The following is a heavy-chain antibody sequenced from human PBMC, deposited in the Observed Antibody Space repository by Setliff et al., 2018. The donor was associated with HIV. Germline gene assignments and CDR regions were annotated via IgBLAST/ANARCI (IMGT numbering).Heavy chain of an antibody. J-gene: IGHJ5*02. D-gene: IGHD2-8*01. CDR1: GGSISSSTYY. CDR2: IFYTGNT. V-gene: IGHV4-39*01. CDR3: ARRGRDGVLIVFATGFGP. Sequence: SETLSLTCSVSGGSISSSTYYWGRIRQPPGKGLEWIGDIFYTGNTYYNPSLKSRVAISVDTSENQFSLKLNSVTAADTAVYYCARRGRDGVLIVFATGFGPWGQGTLVTVSS.